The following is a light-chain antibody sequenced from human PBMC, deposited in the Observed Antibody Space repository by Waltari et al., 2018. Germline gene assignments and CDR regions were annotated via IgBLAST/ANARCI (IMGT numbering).Light chain of an antibody. CDR2: EVG. CDR3: SSYAGNNILI. CDR1: SSYVGAYNP. V-gene: IGLV2-8*01. Sequence: QSALTQPPSASGSPGQSVTISCTGTSSYVGAYNPVSWYQQHPGKAPKLVISEVGKRPSGIPDRFSDSKSGNTASLTVSGLQAEDEADYFCSSYAGNNILIFGGGTKLTVL. J-gene: IGLJ2*01.